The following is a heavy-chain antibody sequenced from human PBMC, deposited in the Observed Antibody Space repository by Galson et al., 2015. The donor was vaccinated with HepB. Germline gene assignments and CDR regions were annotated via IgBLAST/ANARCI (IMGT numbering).Heavy chain of an antibody. V-gene: IGHV3-48*02. CDR3: ARGNRGCSSTSCPYSCYYGMDV. J-gene: IGHJ6*02. CDR1: GFTFSSYS. CDR2: ISSSSSTI. Sequence: SLRLSCAASGFTFSSYSMNWVRQAPGKGLEWVSYISSSSSTIYYADSVKGRFTISRDNAKNSLYLQMNSLRDEDTAVYYCARGNRGCSSTSCPYSCYYGMDVWGQGTTVTVSS. D-gene: IGHD2-2*01.